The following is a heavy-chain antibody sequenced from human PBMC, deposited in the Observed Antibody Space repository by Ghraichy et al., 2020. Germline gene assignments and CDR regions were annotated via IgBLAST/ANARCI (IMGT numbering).Heavy chain of an antibody. CDR1: GFTFDDYA. CDR2: ISWNSGSI. Sequence: GGSLRLSCAASGFTFDDYAMHWVRQAPGKGLEWVSGISWNSGSIGYADSVKGRFTISRDNAKNSLYLQMNSLRAEDTALYYCAKASWNFSGFGPRPEVYYYYYMDVWGKGTTVTVSS. J-gene: IGHJ6*03. V-gene: IGHV3-9*01. D-gene: IGHD1-7*01. CDR3: AKASWNFSGFGPRPEVYYYYYMDV.